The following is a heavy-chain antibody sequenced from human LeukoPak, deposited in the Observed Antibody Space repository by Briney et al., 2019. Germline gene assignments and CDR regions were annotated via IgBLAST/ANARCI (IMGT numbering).Heavy chain of an antibody. CDR2: IKQDGSEK. J-gene: IGHJ3*02. CDR3: ARVDSSGYYRDAFDI. D-gene: IGHD3-22*01. V-gene: IGHV3-7*01. CDR1: GFTFSSYW. Sequence: GGSLRLSCAAYGFTFSSYWMSWVRQAPGKGLEWVANIKQDGSEKYYVDSVKGRFTISRDNAKNALYLQMNSLRAEDTAVYYCARVDSSGYYRDAFDIWGQGTMVTVSS.